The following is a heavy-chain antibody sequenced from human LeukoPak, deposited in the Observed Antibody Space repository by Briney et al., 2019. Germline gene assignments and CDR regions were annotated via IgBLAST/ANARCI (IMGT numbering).Heavy chain of an antibody. Sequence: PSETLSLTCTVSGGSISSYYWSWIRQPPGKGLEWIGYIYYSGSTNYNPSLKSRVTISVDTSKNQFSLKLSSVTAADTAVYYCARAGSSSDAFDIWGQGTMVTVSS. J-gene: IGHJ3*02. CDR2: IYYSGST. CDR3: ARAGSSSDAFDI. CDR1: GGSISSYY. V-gene: IGHV4-59*01. D-gene: IGHD6-6*01.